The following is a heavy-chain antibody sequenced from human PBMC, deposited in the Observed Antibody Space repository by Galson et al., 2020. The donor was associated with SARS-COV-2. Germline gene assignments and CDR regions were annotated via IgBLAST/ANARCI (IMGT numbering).Heavy chain of an antibody. V-gene: IGHV3-7*01. D-gene: IGHD1-1*01. CDR2: INRNENKG. J-gene: IGHJ4*02. Sequence: QLGESLKISCTASGITFRGYRKTGVRQPAERGLGRVAYINRNENKGDYEDSESSRFTISRDNVESSVYLQMNSLRAEDTAVYYCARILPSGYYDHWGLGTLVPVSS. CDR3: ARILPSGYYDH. CDR1: GITFRGYR.